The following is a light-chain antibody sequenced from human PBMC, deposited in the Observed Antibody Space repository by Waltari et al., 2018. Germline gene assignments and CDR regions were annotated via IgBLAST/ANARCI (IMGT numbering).Light chain of an antibody. CDR3: QQYYTVPVS. CDR1: QTVLDTSNNKNY. CDR2: WAS. Sequence: DIVMTQSPDSLAVSLGERATINCKSGQTVLDTSNNKNYLAWYQQKSGQPPKVLVYWASTRESGVPDRFSGSGSGTDFTLTIDNLQADDVAIYYCQQYYTVPVSFGPGTTVDLK. J-gene: IGKJ3*01. V-gene: IGKV4-1*01.